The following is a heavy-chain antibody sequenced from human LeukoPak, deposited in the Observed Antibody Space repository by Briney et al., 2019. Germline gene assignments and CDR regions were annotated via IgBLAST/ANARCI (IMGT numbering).Heavy chain of an antibody. V-gene: IGHV3-9*01. CDR1: GFTFDDYA. J-gene: IGHJ4*02. CDR3: AKAEMATIPSYFDY. CDR2: ISWNSGSI. D-gene: IGHD5-24*01. Sequence: GRSLRLSRAASGFTFDDYAMHWVRQAPGKGLEWVSGISWNSGSIGYADSAKGRFTISRDNAKNSLYLQMNSLRAEDTALYYCAKAEMATIPSYFDYWGQGTLVTVSS.